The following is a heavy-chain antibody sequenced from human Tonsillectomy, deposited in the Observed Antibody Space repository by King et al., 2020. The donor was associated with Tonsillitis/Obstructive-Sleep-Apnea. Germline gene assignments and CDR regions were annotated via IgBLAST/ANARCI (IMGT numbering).Heavy chain of an antibody. CDR1: GFTFSDYY. V-gene: IGHV3-11*05. CDR3: ARNNQPGYSSSWSELP. D-gene: IGHD6-13*01. J-gene: IGHJ5*02. CDR2: ISSSSSYT. Sequence: VQLVESGGGLVKPGGSLRLSCAASGFTFSDYYMSWIRQAPGKGLEWVSYISSSSSYTNYADSVKGRFTISRDNAKNSLYLQMNSLRAEDTAVYYCARNNQPGYSSSWSELPWGQGPLVTVSS.